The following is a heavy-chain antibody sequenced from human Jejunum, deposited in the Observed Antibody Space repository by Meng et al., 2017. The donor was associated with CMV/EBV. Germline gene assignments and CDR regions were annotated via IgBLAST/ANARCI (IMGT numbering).Heavy chain of an antibody. CDR3: ARVGIAVTDTTDYFDY. CDR1: GGSICSTSYY. V-gene: IGHV4-39*07. D-gene: IGHD6-19*01. CDR2: MFNTGGN. J-gene: IGHJ4*02. Sequence: RRSEAEPGLMKPSGALSPTCTVFGGSICSTSYYWGGIRQPPWKGREGIGSMFNTGGNYYKPSYDSRVIQSVDNSKNHFSLRLASVTDADTAVYYCARVGIAVTDTTDYFDYWGQGTLVTVSS.